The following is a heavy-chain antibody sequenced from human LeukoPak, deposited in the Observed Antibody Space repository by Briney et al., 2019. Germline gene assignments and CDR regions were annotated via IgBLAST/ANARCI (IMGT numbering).Heavy chain of an antibody. CDR2: TYYRSKWYN. CDR3: ARRSPGRGDFDY. CDR1: GDSVSTNVAT. V-gene: IGHV6-1*01. Sequence: SPTLSLTCAISGDSVSTNVATWNWIRQSPSRGLEWLATTYYRSKWYNDFAVSVKSRIAINADTSKNQFSLQLNSMSPEDTAVYYCARRSPGRGDFDYWGPGTLVTVSS. D-gene: IGHD3-10*01. J-gene: IGHJ4*02.